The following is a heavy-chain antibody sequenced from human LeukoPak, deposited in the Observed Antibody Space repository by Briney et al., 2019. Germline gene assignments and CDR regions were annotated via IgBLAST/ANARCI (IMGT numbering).Heavy chain of an antibody. CDR3: ARGGQQWLVWYYFDY. Sequence: GGSLRLSCAASGFAFSSYWMHWVRQAPGKGLVWVSRINSDGSSTSYADSVKGRFTISRDNAKNSLYLQMNSLRAEDTAVYYCARGGQQWLVWYYFDYWGQGTLVTVSS. J-gene: IGHJ4*02. D-gene: IGHD6-19*01. V-gene: IGHV3-74*01. CDR1: GFAFSSYW. CDR2: INSDGSST.